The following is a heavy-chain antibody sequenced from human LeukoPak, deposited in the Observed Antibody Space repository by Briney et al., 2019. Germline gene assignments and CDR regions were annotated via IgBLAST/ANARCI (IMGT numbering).Heavy chain of an antibody. V-gene: IGHV1-18*01. CDR2: SSAYNGNT. CDR1: GYSFTSYV. CDR3: ARVYYDISTGDYDY. Sequence: ASVMVSCKAAGYSFTSYVIGWVRQATGQGLEWMGWSSAYNGNTNYAQKLQGRVTMTTDTSTSTAYMELRSLRSDDTAVYYCARVYYDISTGDYDYWGQGTLVTVSS. D-gene: IGHD3-9*01. J-gene: IGHJ4*02.